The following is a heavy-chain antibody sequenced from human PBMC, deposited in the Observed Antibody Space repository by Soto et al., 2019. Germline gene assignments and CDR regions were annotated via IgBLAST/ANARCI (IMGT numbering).Heavy chain of an antibody. CDR1: GFTFSSYA. V-gene: IGHV3-23*01. CDR2: ISGSGGST. J-gene: IGHJ5*02. D-gene: IGHD2-2*01. Sequence: VQLLESGGGLVQPGGSLRLSCAASGFTFSSYAMSWVRQAPGKGLEWVSAISGSGGSTYYADSVKGRFTISRDNSKNTLYLQMNSLRAEDTAVYYCAKGRSIVVVPAAIGWFDPWGQGTLVTVSS. CDR3: AKGRSIVVVPAAIGWFDP.